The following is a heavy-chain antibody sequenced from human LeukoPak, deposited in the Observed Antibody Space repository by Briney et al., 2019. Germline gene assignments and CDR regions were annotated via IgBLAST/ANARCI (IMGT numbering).Heavy chain of an antibody. CDR2: IYYSGST. V-gene: IGHV4-59*01. Sequence: SETLSLTCTVSGCTISSYYWSWIRQPPGKGLEWIGDIYYSGSTHYNPSLKSRVTISVDTSKNLFSLKLSCVTAADTAVYYCARDAGRNGDYVWSSDAFDIWGQGTMVTVSS. CDR1: GCTISSYY. J-gene: IGHJ3*02. CDR3: ARDAGRNGDYVWSSDAFDI. D-gene: IGHD4-17*01.